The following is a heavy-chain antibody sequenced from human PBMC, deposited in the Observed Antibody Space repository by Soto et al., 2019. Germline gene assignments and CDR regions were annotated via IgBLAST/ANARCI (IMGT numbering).Heavy chain of an antibody. D-gene: IGHD1-20*01. CDR2: IYYSGIT. V-gene: IGHV4-59*01. CDR3: ARYKSNYYYGMDV. CDR1: GGTISSYY. J-gene: IGHJ6*02. Sequence: SETLSLTCTVSGGTISSYYWSWIRQPPGKGLEWIGYIYYSGITNYNPSLKSRVTISVDTSKNQFSLKLSSVTAADTAVYYCARYKSNYYYGMDVWGQGTTVTVSS.